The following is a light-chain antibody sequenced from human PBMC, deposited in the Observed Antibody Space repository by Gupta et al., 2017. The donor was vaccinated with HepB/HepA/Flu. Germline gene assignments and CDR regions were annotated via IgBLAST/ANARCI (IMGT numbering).Light chain of an antibody. CDR1: NSDVGRYTY. CDR2: GVS. J-gene: IGLJ3*02. V-gene: IGLV2-14*03. Sequence: QSALTQPASVSGSLGQSITISCTGTNSDVGRYTYVAWQQQHPGTAPKLLIYGVSDRPSGVSYRCAANKAGTTAFTTISGLQAEDEAYYYCSSYRTNSTVVFGGGTKLTVL. CDR3: SSYRTNSTVV.